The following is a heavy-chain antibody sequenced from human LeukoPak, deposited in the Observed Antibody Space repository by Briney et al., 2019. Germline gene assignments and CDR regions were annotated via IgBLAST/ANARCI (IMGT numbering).Heavy chain of an antibody. CDR2: IYPGDSDT. CDR1: GYSFTSYW. V-gene: IGHV5-51*01. Sequence: GESLKISCKCSGYSFTSYWIGWVRRMPGKGLEWTGIIYPGDSDTRYSPSFQGQVTISADKSISTAYLQWSSLKASDTAMYYCASIRGYSGYGNWFDPWGQGTLVTVSS. CDR3: ASIRGYSGYGNWFDP. J-gene: IGHJ5*02. D-gene: IGHD5-12*01.